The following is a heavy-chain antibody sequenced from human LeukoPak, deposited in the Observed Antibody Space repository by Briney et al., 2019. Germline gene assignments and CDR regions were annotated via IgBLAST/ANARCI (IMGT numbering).Heavy chain of an antibody. D-gene: IGHD3-22*01. CDR1: GGSISSSSYY. CDR3: ARHGYYYPSSGYPLYYFDY. J-gene: IGHJ4*02. CDR2: IHYSGST. V-gene: IGHV4-39*01. Sequence: SETLSLTCTVSGGSISSSSYYWGWIRQPPGKGLEWIGSIHYSGSTYYSPSLKSRLTISVDTSNNQFSLKLSSVTAADTAVYYCARHGYYYPSSGYPLYYFDYWGQGTLVTVSS.